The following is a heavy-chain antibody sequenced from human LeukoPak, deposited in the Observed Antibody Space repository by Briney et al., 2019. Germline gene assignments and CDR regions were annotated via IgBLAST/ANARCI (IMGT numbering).Heavy chain of an antibody. Sequence: GGSLRLSCAASGFTLRNYWMYWVRQAPGKGLVWVSRIDSDGSNINYADSVKGRITISRDNAKNTVYLQMNSLRVEDTALYYCAGVQGDFWSGYYFDSWGQGTLVTVSS. CDR1: GFTLRNYW. V-gene: IGHV3-74*01. J-gene: IGHJ4*02. D-gene: IGHD3-3*01. CDR2: IDSDGSNI. CDR3: AGVQGDFWSGYYFDS.